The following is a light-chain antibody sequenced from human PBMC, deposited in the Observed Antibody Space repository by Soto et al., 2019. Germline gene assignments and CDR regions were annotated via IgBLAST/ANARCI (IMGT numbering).Light chain of an antibody. CDR1: SSDVGGYNY. V-gene: IGLV2-14*01. CDR2: EVS. J-gene: IGLJ1*01. Sequence: QSALTQPASVSGSPGQSITISCTGTSSDVGGYNYVSWYQHHPGKAPKLLIFEVSNRPSGISNRFSGSKSGNTASLTISGLRAEDEADYYCSSYAIASTPIYVFGTGTKLTVL. CDR3: SSYAIASTPIYV.